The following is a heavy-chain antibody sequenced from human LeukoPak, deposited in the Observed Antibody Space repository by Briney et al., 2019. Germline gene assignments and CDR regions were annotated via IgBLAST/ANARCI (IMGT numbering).Heavy chain of an antibody. CDR3: ARSCDGTRGRIDL. CDR1: GYSISNLYY. D-gene: IGHD6-13*01. Sequence: PGETLSLTCTVSGYSISNLYYWGGARQPPGKGLEWIGTIHHSGTTYYSPSLRSRVTTSVDTSQNQSSLSLSAMTAAATAVNYCARSCDGTRGRIDLLGRGKGVTVSS. CDR2: IHHSGTT. V-gene: IGHV4-38-2*02. J-gene: IGHJ5*02.